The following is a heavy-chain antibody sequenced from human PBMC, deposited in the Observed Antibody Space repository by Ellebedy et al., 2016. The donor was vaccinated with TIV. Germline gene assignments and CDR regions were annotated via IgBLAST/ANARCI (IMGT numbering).Heavy chain of an antibody. J-gene: IGHJ6*04. V-gene: IGHV3-7*01. CDR3: GRAMDV. Sequence: GGSLRLSXAASGFTFSSNWMSWVRQAPGKGLEWVANIKHDGTEKYYVDSVKGRFTISRDNAKNALYLQMNSLRDEDTAVYYCGRAMDVWGKGTTVTVSS. CDR1: GFTFSSNW. CDR2: IKHDGTEK.